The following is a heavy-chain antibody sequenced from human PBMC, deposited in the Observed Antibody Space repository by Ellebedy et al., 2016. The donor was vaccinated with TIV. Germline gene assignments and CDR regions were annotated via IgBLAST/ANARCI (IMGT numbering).Heavy chain of an antibody. Sequence: PGGSLRLSCAASGFTFSTFWMHWVRQAPGKGLMWVSRIDTDGSTTNYADSVKGRFTISRDNAKKTLYLQMNSLRVDDTAVYYCVTWGQSYGRWGQGSLVTISS. J-gene: IGHJ4*02. V-gene: IGHV3-74*01. CDR1: GFTFSTFW. CDR2: IDTDGSTT. D-gene: IGHD3-16*01. CDR3: VTWGQSYGR.